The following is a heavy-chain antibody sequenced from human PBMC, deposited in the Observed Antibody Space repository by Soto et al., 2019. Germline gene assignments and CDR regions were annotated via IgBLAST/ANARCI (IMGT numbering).Heavy chain of an antibody. J-gene: IGHJ4*02. D-gene: IGHD2-15*01. V-gene: IGHV4-39*01. Sequence: PSETLSLTCSVSGGSISSSYYLDWIRQPPGKGLEWIVSMYYSGSPIYNVSLKSRVTIFVDTSKNQFSLKLTSVTAADTAVYYCVRQRCGGTCPIDYWGLGTLVTVSS. CDR2: MYYSGSP. CDR1: GGSISSSYY. CDR3: VRQRCGGTCPIDY.